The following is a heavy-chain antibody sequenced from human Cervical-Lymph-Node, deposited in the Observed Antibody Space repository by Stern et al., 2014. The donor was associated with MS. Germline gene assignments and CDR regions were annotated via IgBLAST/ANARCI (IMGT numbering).Heavy chain of an antibody. J-gene: IGHJ4*02. CDR1: GYTFTSYA. V-gene: IGHV7-4-1*02. D-gene: IGHD1-14*01. CDR2: IYNNDGNP. CDR3: ARITLGMAADY. Sequence: VQLVESGSELKKPGASVKVSCKASGYTFTSYAMNWVRQAPGQGLEWMGCIYNNDGNPTYAHCFTGRFVFSLDTSASTAYLQMSSLKAEDTAVYYCARITLGMAADYWGQGTLVTVSS.